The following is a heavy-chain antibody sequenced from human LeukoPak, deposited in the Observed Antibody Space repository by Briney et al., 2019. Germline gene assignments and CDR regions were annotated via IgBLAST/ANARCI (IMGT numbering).Heavy chain of an antibody. CDR3: ARARSSSSWNGICY. CDR1: GGTFSSYA. CDR2: IIPIFGTA. Sequence: ASVKVSCKASGGTFSSYAISWVRQAPGQGLEWMGGIIPIFGTANYAQKFQGRVTITADESTSTAHMELSSLRSEDTAVYYCARARSSSSWNGICYWGQGTLVTVSS. J-gene: IGHJ4*02. D-gene: IGHD6-13*01. V-gene: IGHV1-69*13.